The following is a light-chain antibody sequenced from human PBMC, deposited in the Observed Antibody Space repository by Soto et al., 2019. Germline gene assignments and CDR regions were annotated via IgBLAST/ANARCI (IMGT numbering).Light chain of an antibody. CDR1: SSDVGGYNF. V-gene: IGLV2-8*01. J-gene: IGLJ2*01. Sequence: QSALTQPPSASGSPGQSVTISCTGTSSDVGGYNFVSWYQQHPGKAPKLMIYGVTQRPSGVPDRFSGSKSGNKASLTVSGLQDDEEADYYCSSFADRGFPVAFGGGTKLTVL. CDR2: GVT. CDR3: SSFADRGFPVA.